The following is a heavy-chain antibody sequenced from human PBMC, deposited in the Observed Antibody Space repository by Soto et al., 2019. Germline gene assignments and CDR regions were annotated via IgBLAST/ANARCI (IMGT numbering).Heavy chain of an antibody. Sequence: QVQLQESGPELVKPSQTLSLSCTVSGDTISRGGYYWNWIHQHPRKGLEWIGYIYHSGSTNYNPSLKSRVTISVDTSKNQLSLELTNVTAADTAVYYCVRDGAGAYSLGWFGPWGQGILVTVSS. CDR1: GDTISRGGYY. CDR2: IYHSGST. J-gene: IGHJ5*02. V-gene: IGHV4-31*03. D-gene: IGHD2-21*01. CDR3: VRDGAGAYSLGWFGP.